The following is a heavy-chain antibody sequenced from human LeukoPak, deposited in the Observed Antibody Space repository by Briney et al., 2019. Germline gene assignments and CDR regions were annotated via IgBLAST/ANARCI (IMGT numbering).Heavy chain of an antibody. CDR3: ARMQQLVVEHYYYGMDV. Sequence: GGSLRLSCAASGFTFSSYSMNWVRQAPGKGLEWVSSISSSSSYIYYADSVKGRFTISRDNAKNSLYLQMNSLRAEDTAVYYCARMQQLVVEHYYYGMDVWGQGTTVTVSS. D-gene: IGHD6-13*01. J-gene: IGHJ6*02. CDR2: ISSSSSYI. CDR1: GFTFSSYS. V-gene: IGHV3-21*01.